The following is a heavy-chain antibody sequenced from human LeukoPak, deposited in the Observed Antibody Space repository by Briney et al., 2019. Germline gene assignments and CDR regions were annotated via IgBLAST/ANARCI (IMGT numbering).Heavy chain of an antibody. D-gene: IGHD6-13*01. V-gene: IGHV1-69*13. CDR1: GGTFSSYA. CDR2: IIPIFGTA. J-gene: IGHJ4*02. CDR3: ARAHRLYSSSWYGNGDFDY. Sequence: ASVKVSCKASGGTFSSYAISWVRQAPGQGLEWMGGIIPIFGTANYAQKFQGRVTITADESTSTAYMELSSLRSEDTAVYYCARAHRLYSSSWYGNGDFDYWGQGTLVTVSS.